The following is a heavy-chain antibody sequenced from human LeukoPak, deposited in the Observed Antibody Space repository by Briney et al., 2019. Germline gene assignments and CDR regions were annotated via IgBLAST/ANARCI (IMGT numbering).Heavy chain of an antibody. CDR3: AREKHCGGDCYAFDI. J-gene: IGHJ3*02. CDR2: INWNGGST. CDR1: GFTFSSYW. Sequence: GGSLRLSCAASGFTFSSYWMSWVRQAPGKGLEWVSGINWNGGSTGYADSVKGRFTISRDNAKNSLYLQMNSLRAEDTALYYCAREKHCGGDCYAFDIWGQGTMVTVSS. V-gene: IGHV3-20*04. D-gene: IGHD2-21*02.